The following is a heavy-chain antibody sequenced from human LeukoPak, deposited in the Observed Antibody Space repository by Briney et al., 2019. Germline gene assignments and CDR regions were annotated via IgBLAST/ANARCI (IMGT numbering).Heavy chain of an antibody. CDR2: IDPSDSYT. CDR3: TRSLTTTVTTRFDP. J-gene: IGHJ5*02. V-gene: IGHV5-10-1*01. CDR1: RYCFTNSW. Sequence: GESLKISCKGSRYCFTNSWISWVRQMPAKGLEWMGRIDPSDSYTNYSPSFQGHVTMSADKSTSTVYLQWSSLKASDTAMYYCTRSLTTTVTTRFDPWGQGTLVTVSS. D-gene: IGHD4-17*01.